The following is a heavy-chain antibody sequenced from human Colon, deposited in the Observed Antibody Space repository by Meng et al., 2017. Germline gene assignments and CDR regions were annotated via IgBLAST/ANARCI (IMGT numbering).Heavy chain of an antibody. CDR2: ITPDGSAT. V-gene: IGHV3-74*01. D-gene: IGHD3/OR15-3a*01. CDR3: TRGGLGPFDY. Sequence: GGSLRLSCAASGFTFSRYWMHWVRQAPGKGLAWVSRITPDGSATDYTDSVKGRFTMSRDNAKNTLYLQMDSLSGNDTAVYYCTRGGLGPFDYWGQGSLVTVSS. CDR1: GFTFSRYW. J-gene: IGHJ4*01.